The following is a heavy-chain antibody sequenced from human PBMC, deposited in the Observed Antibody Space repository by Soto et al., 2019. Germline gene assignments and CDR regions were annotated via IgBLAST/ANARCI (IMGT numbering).Heavy chain of an antibody. D-gene: IGHD3-3*01. CDR1: GFTFSSYW. Sequence: GGSLRLSCAASGFTFSSYWMSWVRQAPGKGLEWVANIKQDGSEKYYVDSVKGRFTISRDNAKNSLYLQMNSLRAEDTAVYYCATLPDTIFGVVIIQNDAFDIWGQGTMVTVSS. CDR2: IKQDGSEK. CDR3: ATLPDTIFGVVIIQNDAFDI. J-gene: IGHJ3*02. V-gene: IGHV3-7*05.